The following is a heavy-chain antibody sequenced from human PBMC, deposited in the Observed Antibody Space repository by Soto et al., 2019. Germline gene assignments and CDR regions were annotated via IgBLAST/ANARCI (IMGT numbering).Heavy chain of an antibody. J-gene: IGHJ4*02. CDR3: ARVNYYDSSGYHYFDY. D-gene: IGHD3-22*01. Sequence: SDTLSLTCTVSGGYISSNSYYWDWIRQPPGKGLEWIGSIYYSGATYYNPSLPSRVTISVDTSKNQFSLKLSSVTAADTAVYYCARVNYYDSSGYHYFDYWGQGTLVTVSS. V-gene: IGHV4-39*07. CDR2: IYYSGAT. CDR1: GGYISSNSYY.